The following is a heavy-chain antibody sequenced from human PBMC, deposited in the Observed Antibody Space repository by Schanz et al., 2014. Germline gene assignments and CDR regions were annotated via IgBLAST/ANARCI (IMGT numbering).Heavy chain of an antibody. V-gene: IGHV3-74*01. Sequence: EVQLVESGGGLVQPGGSLRLSCAASGFTFSSHWMHWVRQDPGKGLVWVARINSVGSITDYADSVTGRFTISRDNAKNTLYLQMNTLRAEDTAVYYCAKSDAFDIWGQGTLVTVSS. CDR3: AKSDAFDI. CDR1: GFTFSSHW. J-gene: IGHJ3*02. CDR2: INSVGSIT.